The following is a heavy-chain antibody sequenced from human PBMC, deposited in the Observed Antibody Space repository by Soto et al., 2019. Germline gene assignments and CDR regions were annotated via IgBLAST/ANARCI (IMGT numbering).Heavy chain of an antibody. CDR3: VMVDNYVTPTPQDV. D-gene: IGHD3-16*01. J-gene: IGHJ6*02. CDR1: GYIFVNYG. CDR2: ISPYTGNT. V-gene: IGHV1-18*01. Sequence: ASVKVSCKSSGYIFVNYGIAWVRQAPGQGLEWMGWISPYTGNTHSASKVQGRLTMTTDTSTSTAYMDLGSLTSDDTAVYYCVMVDNYVTPTPQDVWGQGTTVTVSS.